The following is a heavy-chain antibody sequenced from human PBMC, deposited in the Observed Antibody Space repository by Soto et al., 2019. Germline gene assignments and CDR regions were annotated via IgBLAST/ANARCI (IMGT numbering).Heavy chain of an antibody. CDR3: ARGSFSSSSSCFDP. V-gene: IGHV4-31*03. J-gene: IGHJ5*02. D-gene: IGHD6-6*01. Sequence: SETLSLTCSVSGGSISSGDYYWTWIRQHPGKGLEWIGYIYYSGNTYYSPSLQSRLSISVDTSKNQFSLKLYSVTAADTAMYYCARGSFSSSSSCFDPWGQGTLVTAPQ. CDR1: GGSISSGDYY. CDR2: IYYSGNT.